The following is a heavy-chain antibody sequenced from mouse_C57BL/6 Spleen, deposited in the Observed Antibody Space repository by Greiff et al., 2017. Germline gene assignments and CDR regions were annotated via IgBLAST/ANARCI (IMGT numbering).Heavy chain of an antibody. D-gene: IGHD2-2*01. CDR3: ASLYGYEGFDY. V-gene: IGHV1-64*01. CDR2: IHPNSGST. J-gene: IGHJ2*01. CDR1: GYTFTSYW. Sequence: QVQLQQPGAELVKPGASVKLSCKASGYTFTSYWMHWVKQRPGQGLEWIGMIHPNSGSTNYNEKFKSKATLTVDKSSSTAYMQLSSLTSEYSAVYYCASLYGYEGFDYWGQGTTLTVSS.